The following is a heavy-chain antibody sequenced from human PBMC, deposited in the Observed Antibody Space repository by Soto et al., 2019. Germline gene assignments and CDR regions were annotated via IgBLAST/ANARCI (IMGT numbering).Heavy chain of an antibody. V-gene: IGHV5-10-1*01. CDR2: IDPSDSQT. CDR3: ARQIYDSDTGPNFQYHFDS. Sequence: GESLKISCKGSGYSFAGYWITWVRQKPGKGLEWMGRIDPSDSQTYYSPSFRGHVTISVTKSITTVFLQWSSLRASDTAMYYCARQIYDSDTGPNFQYHFDSCGQGTPVTVSS. CDR1: GYSFAGYW. J-gene: IGHJ4*02. D-gene: IGHD3-22*01.